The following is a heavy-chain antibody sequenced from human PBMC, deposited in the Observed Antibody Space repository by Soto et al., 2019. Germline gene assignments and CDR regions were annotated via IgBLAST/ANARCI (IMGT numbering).Heavy chain of an antibody. V-gene: IGHV3-33*01. J-gene: IGHJ4*02. CDR1: GFTFSSYG. Sequence: PGGSLRLSCAASGFTFSSYGMHWVRQAPGKGLEWVAVIWYDGSNKYYADSVKGQFTISRDNSKNTLYLQMNSLRAEDTAVYYCAREELSSGWYYFDYWGQGTLGTVS. CDR2: IWYDGSNK. CDR3: AREELSSGWYYFDY. D-gene: IGHD6-19*01.